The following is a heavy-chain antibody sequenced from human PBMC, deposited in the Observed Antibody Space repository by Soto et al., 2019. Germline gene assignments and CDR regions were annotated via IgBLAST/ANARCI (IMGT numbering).Heavy chain of an antibody. Sequence: GGSLRLSCSASGFTFSSYAMHWVRQAPGKGLEYVSSISTNGGSTHYADSVKGRFTISRDNSKNTLYLQMNSLRAEDTAVYYCAKYPSGSHFEPFDDWGQGT. D-gene: IGHD1-26*01. CDR2: ISTNGGST. V-gene: IGHV3-64*04. J-gene: IGHJ4*02. CDR3: AKYPSGSHFEPFDD. CDR1: GFTFSSYA.